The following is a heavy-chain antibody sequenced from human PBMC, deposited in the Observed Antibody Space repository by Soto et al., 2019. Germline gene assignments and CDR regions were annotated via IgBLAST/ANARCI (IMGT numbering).Heavy chain of an antibody. J-gene: IGHJ4*02. CDR2: IKQDGSEE. CDR1: GFTFSDYW. Sequence: PGVSLRLSCAAFGFTFSDYWMSWVRQIPGKGLEWVANIKQDGSEEYYMDSVKGRFTISRDNAKNSLYLQMNSLRVEDTALYYCARDGEGYSYWGQGTLVTVSS. D-gene: IGHD3-22*01. CDR3: ARDGEGYSY. V-gene: IGHV3-7*01.